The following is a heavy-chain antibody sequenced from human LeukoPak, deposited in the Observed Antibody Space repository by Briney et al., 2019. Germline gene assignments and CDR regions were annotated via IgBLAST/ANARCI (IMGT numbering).Heavy chain of an antibody. CDR2: IYYSGTT. CDR1: GGPISSSSKY. Sequence: SETLSLTCTVSGGPISSSSKYWGWIRQPPGKGLEWIGSIYYSGTTYFNPSLKSRVTISVDMSKNLFSLKLSSVTAADTAVYYCARGRRLYSSSWHAGYYYYMDVWGKGTTVTVSS. V-gene: IGHV4-39*07. D-gene: IGHD6-13*01. CDR3: ARGRRLYSSSWHAGYYYYMDV. J-gene: IGHJ6*03.